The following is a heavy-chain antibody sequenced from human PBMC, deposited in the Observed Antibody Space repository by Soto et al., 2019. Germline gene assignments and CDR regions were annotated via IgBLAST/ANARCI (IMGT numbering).Heavy chain of an antibody. D-gene: IGHD2-15*01. V-gene: IGHV3-9*01. CDR3: AKGGCRGASCYGDAFDS. Sequence: EVQLVESGGGLVQPGRSLRLSCAASGFTFDDYAMQWVRQAPGKGLEWVSGISWNSGSMGYADSVRGRFTISRDNAKNSLYLQMDSLRAEDTALYYCAKGGCRGASCYGDAFDSWGQGTMVTVSS. CDR1: GFTFDDYA. J-gene: IGHJ3*02. CDR2: ISWNSGSM.